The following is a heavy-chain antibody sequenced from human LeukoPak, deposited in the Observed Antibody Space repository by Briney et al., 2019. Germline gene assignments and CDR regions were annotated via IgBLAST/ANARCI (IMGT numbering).Heavy chain of an antibody. CDR1: GGSFSGYY. V-gene: IGHV4-34*01. D-gene: IGHD5-18*01. CDR2: INHSGST. Sequence: SGTLSLTCAVCGGSFSGYYWSWIRQPPGKGLEWIGEINHSGSTNYNPSLKSRVTISVDTSKNQFSLKLSSVTAADTAVYYCARGRSSYGFTSFDYWGQGTLVTVSS. J-gene: IGHJ4*02. CDR3: ARGRSSYGFTSFDY.